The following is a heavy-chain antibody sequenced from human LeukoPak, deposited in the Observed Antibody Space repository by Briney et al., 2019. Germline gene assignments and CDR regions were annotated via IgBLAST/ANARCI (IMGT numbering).Heavy chain of an antibody. CDR1: GFTFSSYA. CDR3: AKDRREEATIPSFDY. Sequence: PGGSLRLSCAASGFTFSSYAMSWVRQVPGEGLEWVSVISGSGGRTFYADSVKGRFTISRDNSKNTLYLQMNSLRADDTAVYYCAKDRREEATIPSFDYWGQGTLVTVSS. CDR2: ISGSGGRT. D-gene: IGHD5-12*01. V-gene: IGHV3-23*01. J-gene: IGHJ4*02.